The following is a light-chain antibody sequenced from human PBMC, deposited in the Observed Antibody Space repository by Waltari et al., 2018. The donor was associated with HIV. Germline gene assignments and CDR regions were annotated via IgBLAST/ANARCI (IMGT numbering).Light chain of an antibody. Sequence: QSALTQPASVSGSPGQSITISCSGTTSDVGSYDFVSWYQQHPGKASRLMIHEVTKRASGTSTRFSGSKSGKTAYLTISGLQSEDEGVYYCSSYANTNTVIFGGGTKLTVL. CDR1: TSDVGSYDF. CDR3: SSYANTNTVI. V-gene: IGLV2-14*01. CDR2: EVT. J-gene: IGLJ2*01.